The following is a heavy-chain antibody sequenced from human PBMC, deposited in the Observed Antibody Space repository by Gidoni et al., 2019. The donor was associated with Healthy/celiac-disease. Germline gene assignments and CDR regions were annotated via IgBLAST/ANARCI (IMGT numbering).Heavy chain of an antibody. D-gene: IGHD2-15*01. V-gene: IGHV4-31*03. J-gene: IGHJ5*02. CDR2: IYYSGST. CDR1: GGSISSGGSY. Sequence: QVQLQESGPGLVKPSQTLSLTCTVSGGSISSGGSYWSWIRQHPGKGLEWIGYIYYSGSTYYNPSLKSRVTISVDTSKNQFSLKLSSVTAADTAVYYCARAQYCSGGSCSNWFDPWGQGTLVTVSS. CDR3: ARAQYCSGGSCSNWFDP.